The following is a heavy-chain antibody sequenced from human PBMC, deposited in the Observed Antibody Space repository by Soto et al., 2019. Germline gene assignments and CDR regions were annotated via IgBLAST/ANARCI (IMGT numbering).Heavy chain of an antibody. CDR3: AKDWRESGVVAAYYFDY. J-gene: IGHJ4*02. D-gene: IGHD2-15*01. CDR2: ISYDGSNK. V-gene: IGHV3-30*18. Sequence: GGSLRLSCAASGFTFSSYGMHWVRQAPGKGLEWVAVISYDGSNKYYADSVKGRFTISRDNSKNTLYLQMNSLRAEDTAVYYCAKDWRESGVVAAYYFDYWGQGTLVTVSS. CDR1: GFTFSSYG.